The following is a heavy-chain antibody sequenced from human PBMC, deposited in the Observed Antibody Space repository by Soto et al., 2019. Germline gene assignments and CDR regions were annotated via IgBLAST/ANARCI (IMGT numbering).Heavy chain of an antibody. D-gene: IGHD5-12*01. CDR3: ARGRRDGYNDAFDI. CDR1: GYTFTSYD. Sequence: ASVKVSCKASGYTFTSYDINWVRQATGQGLEWMGWMNPNSGNTGYAQKFQGRVTMTRNTSISTAYMELSSLRSEDTAVYYCARGRRDGYNDAFDIWGQGTMVTVSS. CDR2: MNPNSGNT. J-gene: IGHJ3*02. V-gene: IGHV1-8*01.